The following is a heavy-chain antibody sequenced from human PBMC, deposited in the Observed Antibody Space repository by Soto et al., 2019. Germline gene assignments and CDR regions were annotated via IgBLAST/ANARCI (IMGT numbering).Heavy chain of an antibody. J-gene: IGHJ4*02. V-gene: IGHV3-30-3*01. CDR1: GFTFSSYA. CDR3: ARVLGGALDY. D-gene: IGHD3-16*01. Sequence: GGSLRLSCAASGFTFSSYAMHWVRQAPGKGLEWVAVISYDGSNKYYADSVKGRFTISRDNSKNTLYLQMNSLRAEDTAVYYCARVLGGALDYWGQGTLVTVLL. CDR2: ISYDGSNK.